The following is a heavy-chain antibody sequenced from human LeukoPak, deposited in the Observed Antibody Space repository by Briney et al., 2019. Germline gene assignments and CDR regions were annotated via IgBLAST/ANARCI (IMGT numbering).Heavy chain of an antibody. CDR1: GGSISSSSYY. D-gene: IGHD3-3*01. J-gene: IGHJ4*02. CDR2: IYYSGST. Sequence: SETLSLTCTVSGGSISSSSYYWGWIRQPPGKGLEWIGSIYYSGSTYYNPSLKSRVTISVDTSKNQFSLKLSSVTAADTAVYYCARGELSTIFGVITTPDYWGQGTLVTVSS. V-gene: IGHV4-39*07. CDR3: ARGELSTIFGVITTPDY.